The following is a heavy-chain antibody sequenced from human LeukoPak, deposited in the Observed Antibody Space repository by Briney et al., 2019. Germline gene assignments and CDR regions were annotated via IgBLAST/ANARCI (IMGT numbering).Heavy chain of an antibody. D-gene: IGHD2-15*01. CDR2: IRHDGTDK. CDR3: AKAEEGYCSGGSCYSLNY. J-gene: IGHJ4*02. Sequence: GGSLRLSCAGSGFTFRNYGMLWVRQAPGKALHWVAFIRHDGTDKYYTDAVKGRFTISRDNAKNTLYLQMNSLRTEDTAVYYCAKAEEGYCSGGSCYSLNYWGQGALVTVAS. V-gene: IGHV3-30*02. CDR1: GFTFRNYG.